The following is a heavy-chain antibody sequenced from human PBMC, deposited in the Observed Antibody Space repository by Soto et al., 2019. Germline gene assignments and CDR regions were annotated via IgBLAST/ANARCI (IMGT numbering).Heavy chain of an antibody. CDR3: ARATSGSYYTYYYYGMDV. CDR1: GGSISSGDYY. CDR2: IYYSGST. V-gene: IGHV4-30-4*01. J-gene: IGHJ6*02. D-gene: IGHD3-10*01. Sequence: PSETLSLTCTVSGGSISSGDYYCIWIRQPPWNGLEWIGYIYYSGSTYYNPSLKSRVTISVDTSKNQFSLKLSSVTAADTAVYYCARATSGSYYTYYYYGMDVWGQGTTVTVSS.